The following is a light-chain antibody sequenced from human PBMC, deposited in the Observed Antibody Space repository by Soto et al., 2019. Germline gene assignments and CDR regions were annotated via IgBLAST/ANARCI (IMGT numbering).Light chain of an antibody. CDR3: QQYGSSQWT. Sequence: EIVLTQSPVTLSLSPGEIATLSCRASQSVSSSYLAWYQQKPGQAPRLLIYGASSRATGIPDRFSGSGSGTDFTLTISRLEPEDFAVYYCQQYGSSQWTFGQGTKVDIK. CDR2: GAS. V-gene: IGKV3-20*01. J-gene: IGKJ1*01. CDR1: QSVSSSY.